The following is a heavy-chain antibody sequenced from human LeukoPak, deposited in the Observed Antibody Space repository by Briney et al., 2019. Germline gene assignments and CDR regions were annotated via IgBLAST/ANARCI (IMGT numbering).Heavy chain of an antibody. CDR2: VNPRGGSA. CDR1: GYTFTSYY. D-gene: IGHD3-22*01. CDR3: ARGYYDSSGSYSPDY. Sequence: ASVKVSCKASGYTFTSYYMHWVRQAPGQGLEWMGIVNPRGGSASNAQKFQGRVTMTRDTSTSTVYMELSSLRSEDTAVYYCARGYYDSSGSYSPDYWGQGTLVIVSS. J-gene: IGHJ4*02. V-gene: IGHV1-46*01.